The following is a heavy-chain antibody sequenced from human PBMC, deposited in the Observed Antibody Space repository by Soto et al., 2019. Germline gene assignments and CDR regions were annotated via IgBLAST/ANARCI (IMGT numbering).Heavy chain of an antibody. CDR1: GFTFRRPA. J-gene: IGHJ4*02. CDR3: AKHPRAYSTHMGYFSDH. Sequence: SLRLPCAASGFTFRRPALSWVRQGPGGGLEGVSTLDAGDTTYYADSVKGRFTISRDNARNTLSLQTNSLRVEDTAVYYCAKHPRAYSTHMGYFSDHWGQGTLVTVS. V-gene: IGHV3-23*01. D-gene: IGHD6-13*01. CDR2: LDAGDTT.